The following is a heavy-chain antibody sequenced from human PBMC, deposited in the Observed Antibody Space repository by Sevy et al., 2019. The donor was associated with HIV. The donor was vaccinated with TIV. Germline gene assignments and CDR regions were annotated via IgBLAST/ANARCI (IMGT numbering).Heavy chain of an antibody. CDR1: GFTFIGYG. D-gene: IGHD3-10*02. V-gene: IGHV3-33*01. Sequence: GGSLRLSCAASGFTFIGYGMHWVRQAPGKGLEWVAVIWNDGSNKYYADSVKGRFTTSRDNSSNTLYLQMNSLRAEDTAVYYCARDVRGEGIRPGDLDYWGQGTLVTVSS. CDR2: IWNDGSNK. J-gene: IGHJ4*02. CDR3: ARDVRGEGIRPGDLDY.